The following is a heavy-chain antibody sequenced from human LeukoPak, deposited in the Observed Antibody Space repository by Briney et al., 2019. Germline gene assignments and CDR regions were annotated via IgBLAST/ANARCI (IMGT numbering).Heavy chain of an antibody. CDR3: ARTTVTTSYWFDP. Sequence: SETLSLTCAVSGGSISSGGYSWSWIRQPPGKGLEWIGYIYHSGSTYYNPSLKSRVTISVDRSKNQFSPKLSSVTAADTAVYYCARTTVTTSYWFDPWGQGTLVTVSS. D-gene: IGHD4-17*01. CDR1: GGSISSGGYS. V-gene: IGHV4-30-2*01. CDR2: IYHSGST. J-gene: IGHJ5*02.